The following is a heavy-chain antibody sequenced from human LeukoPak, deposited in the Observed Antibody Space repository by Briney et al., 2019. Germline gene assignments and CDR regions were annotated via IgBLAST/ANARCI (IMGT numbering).Heavy chain of an antibody. V-gene: IGHV1-8*01. CDR1: GYTLTSYD. CDR2: MNLNSGKT. D-gene: IGHD6-25*01. CDR3: SIGFVAAAIFRNTRTVGFDP. Sequence: SVKVSCTASGYTLTSYDINWVGQATGHGIEWMGWMNLNSGKTGYAQKLHGRVTMTWNNSISTAYMELSTLRSEDTAVDYCSIGFVAAAIFRNTRTVGFDPWGQGTLVTVSS. J-gene: IGHJ5*02.